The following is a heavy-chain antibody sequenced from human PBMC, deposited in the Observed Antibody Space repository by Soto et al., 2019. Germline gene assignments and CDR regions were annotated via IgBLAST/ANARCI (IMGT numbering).Heavy chain of an antibody. CDR2: IKQDGGEE. CDR1: GFTFSDYS. CDR3: AGEPRLLAY. V-gene: IGHV3-7*03. Sequence: GGSLRLPCAASGFTFSDYSMSWVRQSPGKGLEGVANIKQDGGEEDYVDSVKGRLTISRDNAKNSLYLQISSLRIDDTAVYYCAGEPRLLAYWGQGTLVTV. D-gene: IGHD3-3*01. J-gene: IGHJ1*01.